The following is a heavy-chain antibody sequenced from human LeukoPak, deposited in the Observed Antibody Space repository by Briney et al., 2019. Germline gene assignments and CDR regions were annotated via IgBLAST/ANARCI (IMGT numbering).Heavy chain of an antibody. CDR1: GFIFSSYS. D-gene: IGHD6-19*01. CDR3: ARDRGSGYASGLDAFDI. Sequence: GRSLRLSCAASGFIFSSYSMNWVRQAPGKGLEWVSSISTRSSSINYADSVKGRFTISRDNAKTSLYLQMNSLRAEDTAVYYCARDRGSGYASGLDAFDIWGQGTMVTVSS. V-gene: IGHV3-21*01. CDR2: ISTRSSSI. J-gene: IGHJ3*02.